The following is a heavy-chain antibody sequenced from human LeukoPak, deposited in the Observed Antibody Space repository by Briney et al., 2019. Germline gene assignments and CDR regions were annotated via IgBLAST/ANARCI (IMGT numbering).Heavy chain of an antibody. D-gene: IGHD5-18*01. CDR1: GLTFSSYS. V-gene: IGHV3-21*01. J-gene: IGHJ4*02. CDR2: ISSSSSYI. CDR3: ARDGVYSYGSLDY. Sequence: GGSLRLSCAASGLTFSSYSMNWVRQAPGKGLEWVSSISSSSSYIYYADSVKGRFTISRDNAKNSLYLQMNSLRAEDTAVYYCARDGVYSYGSLDYWGQGTLVTVSS.